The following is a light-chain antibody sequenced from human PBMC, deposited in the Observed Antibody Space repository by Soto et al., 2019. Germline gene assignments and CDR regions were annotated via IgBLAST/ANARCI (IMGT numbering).Light chain of an antibody. CDR1: QTLLYSSNNMNY. V-gene: IGKV4-1*01. CDR2: WAS. J-gene: IGKJ1*01. Sequence: DIVMTQSPDSLAVSLGERATINCKSSQTLLYSSNNMNYLAWYQQKPGQPPKLLIYWASTRESGVPDRFSGSGSGTDFTLTISILQAEDVAVYYCQQYYSTPWTFGQGTKVQIK. CDR3: QQYYSTPWT.